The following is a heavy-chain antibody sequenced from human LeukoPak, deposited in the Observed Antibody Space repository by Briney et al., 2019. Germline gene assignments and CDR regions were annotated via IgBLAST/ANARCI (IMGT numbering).Heavy chain of an antibody. CDR2: ISGSGGST. D-gene: IGHD2-2*02. J-gene: IGHJ4*02. Sequence: GGSLRLSCAASGFTFSSYAMSWVRQAPGKGLEWVSAISGSGGSTYYADSVKGRFTISRDNSKNTLYLQMNSLRAEDTAVYYCAKDRIVVVPAAISFDYWGQGTLVTVSS. CDR1: GFTFSSYA. CDR3: AKDRIVVVPAAISFDY. V-gene: IGHV3-23*01.